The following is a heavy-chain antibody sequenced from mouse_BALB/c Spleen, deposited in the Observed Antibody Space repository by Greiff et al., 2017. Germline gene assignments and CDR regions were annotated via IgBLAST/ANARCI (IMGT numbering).Heavy chain of an antibody. Sequence: EVKLVESGGGLVKPGGSLKLSCAASGFTFSDFYMYWVRQTPEKRLEWVATISDGGSYTYYPDSVKGRFTISRDNAKNNLYLQMSSLKSEDTAMYYCARGHGSYYFDYWGQGTTLTVSS. CDR2: ISDGGSYT. V-gene: IGHV5-4*02. D-gene: IGHD1-1*01. CDR3: ARGHGSYYFDY. CDR1: GFTFSDFY. J-gene: IGHJ2*01.